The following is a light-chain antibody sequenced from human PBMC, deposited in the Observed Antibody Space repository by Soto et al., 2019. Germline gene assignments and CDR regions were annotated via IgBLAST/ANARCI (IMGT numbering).Light chain of an antibody. CDR1: QSVSSW. V-gene: IGKV1-5*03. J-gene: IGKJ2*01. CDR3: QHYDSYSYT. CDR2: EAS. Sequence: DIQMTQSPSTLSASVGDRVTITCRASQSVSSWLAWYQQKPGKAPKLLIYEASTLDTGVPSRFSGSASGTEFTLTISSLQPDDLATYYCQHYDSYSYTFGQGTKLEIK.